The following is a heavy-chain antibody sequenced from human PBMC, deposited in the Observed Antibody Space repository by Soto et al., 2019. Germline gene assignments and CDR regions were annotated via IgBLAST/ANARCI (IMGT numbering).Heavy chain of an antibody. Sequence: QVQLVQSGAEVKKPGSSVKVSCKASGGTFSSYAISWVRQAPGQGLEWMGGINPIVGTVYYAQKFQGRVTITADESTSTDYLELSSLRSEDAAVYYCARALRDTLGEWVYWGQGTLVTVSS. V-gene: IGHV1-69*01. CDR3: ARALRDTLGEWVY. J-gene: IGHJ4*02. CDR1: GGTFSSYA. D-gene: IGHD3-10*01. CDR2: INPIVGTV.